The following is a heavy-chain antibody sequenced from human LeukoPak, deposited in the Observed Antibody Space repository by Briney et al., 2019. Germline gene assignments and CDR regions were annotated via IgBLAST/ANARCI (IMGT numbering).Heavy chain of an antibody. Sequence: ASVKVSCKASGYTFTGYYMHWVRQAPGQGLEWMGWMNPNSGNTGYAQKFQGRVTITRDTSASTAYMELSSLRSEDMAVYYCAREDDYTLDAFDIWGQGTMVTVSS. J-gene: IGHJ3*02. CDR2: MNPNSGNT. D-gene: IGHD3-16*01. CDR3: AREDDYTLDAFDI. V-gene: IGHV1-8*03. CDR1: GYTFTGYY.